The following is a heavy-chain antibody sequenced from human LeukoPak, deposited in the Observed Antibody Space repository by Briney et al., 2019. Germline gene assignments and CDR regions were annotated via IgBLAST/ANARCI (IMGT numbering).Heavy chain of an antibody. D-gene: IGHD3-10*01. J-gene: IGHJ5*02. CDR2: IIPILGIA. V-gene: IGHV1-69*04. CDR3: ASLAYYYGSGSYYNGKGNWFDP. Sequence: APVKVSCKASGGTFSSYAISWVRRAPGQGLEWMGRIIPILGIANYAQKFQGRVTITADKSTSTAYMELSSLRSEDTAVYYCASLAYYYGSGSYYNGKGNWFDPWGQGTLVTVSS. CDR1: GGTFSSYA.